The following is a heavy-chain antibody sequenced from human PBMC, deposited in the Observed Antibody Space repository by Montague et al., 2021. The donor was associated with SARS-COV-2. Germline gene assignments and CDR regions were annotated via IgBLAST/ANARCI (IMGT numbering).Heavy chain of an antibody. J-gene: IGHJ4*02. CDR1: GDSVSHDF. D-gene: IGHD1-26*01. V-gene: IGHV4-59*02. Sequence: SETLSLTCTVSGDSVSHDFWTWIRQPPGKGLEWIGYVYYSRRSSXKPSLRCGVSIAVDTSKNQFSLRLSTVTAADTAIYYCVRDPAPSGSGTFYDYWGQGTLVAVSS. CDR3: VRDPAPSGSGTFYDY. CDR2: VYYSRRS.